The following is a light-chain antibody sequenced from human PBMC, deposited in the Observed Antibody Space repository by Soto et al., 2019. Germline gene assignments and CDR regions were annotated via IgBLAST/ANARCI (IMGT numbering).Light chain of an antibody. Sequence: QSVLTQPPSASGTPGQRVTISCSGSSSNIGSNTVNWYQQLPGTAPKLLIYSNNQRPSGVPDRVSGSKSGTSASLAISGLQSEDEADYYCAAWDDSLNAQVVFGGGTKLTVL. CDR1: SSNIGSNT. CDR3: AAWDDSLNAQVV. CDR2: SNN. V-gene: IGLV1-44*01. J-gene: IGLJ2*01.